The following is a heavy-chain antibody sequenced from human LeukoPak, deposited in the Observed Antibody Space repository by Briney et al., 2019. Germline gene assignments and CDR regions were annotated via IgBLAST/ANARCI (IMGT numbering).Heavy chain of an antibody. J-gene: IGHJ4*02. CDR3: ARGRDRSKAGDH. CDR2: SHPHGIF. D-gene: IGHD5-24*01. CDR1: GGSCDDYY. Sequence: SETLSLTCTVYGGSCDDYYCSWIRQPPGKGLEWIGESHPHGIFYYNSSLTSRVTLSIDTSKTQFSLRLTSVTAADTAFYYCARGRDRSKAGDHWGQGSLVTVSS. V-gene: IGHV4-34*01.